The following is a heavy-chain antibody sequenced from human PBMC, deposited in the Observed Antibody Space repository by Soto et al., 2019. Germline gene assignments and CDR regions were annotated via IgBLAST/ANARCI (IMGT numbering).Heavy chain of an antibody. CDR3: AREGNTMIVVAPGDY. V-gene: IGHV3-30-3*01. CDR2: IPYEGSKK. D-gene: IGHD3-22*01. CDR1: GFTFSSYA. Sequence: QVQLVESGGGVVQPGRSLRLSCAASGFTFSSYAMHWVRQAPGKGLEWVAVIPYEGSKKYYEDSVKGRFTISRDNSKNTLYLQMNSLRAEDTAVYYCAREGNTMIVVAPGDYWGQGTLVTVSS. J-gene: IGHJ4*02.